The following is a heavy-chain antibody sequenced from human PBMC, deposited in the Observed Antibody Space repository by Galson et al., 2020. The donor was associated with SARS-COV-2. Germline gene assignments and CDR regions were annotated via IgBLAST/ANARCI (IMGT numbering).Heavy chain of an antibody. D-gene: IGHD3-16*01. CDR1: GASISSGDYY. J-gene: IGHJ4*02. CDR3: ARGARGGLYYFDY. CDR2: ISNSGNT. V-gene: IGHV4-31*03. Sequence: SETLSLTCTVSGASISSGDYYWTWIRPHPGKGLEWIGYISNSGNTYYNPSLRSRLTISVDTSSKQFSLKLSSVTAADTAVYYCARGARGGLYYFDYWGQGTLVTVSS.